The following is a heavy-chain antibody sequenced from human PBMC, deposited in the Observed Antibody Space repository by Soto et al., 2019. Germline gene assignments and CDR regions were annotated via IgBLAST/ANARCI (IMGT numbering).Heavy chain of an antibody. CDR1: GFSLSTSGVG. J-gene: IGHJ5*02. CDR2: IYWDDDK. Sequence: QITLKESGPTLVKPTQTLTLTCTFSGFSLSTSGVGVGWIRQPPGKALEWLALIYWDDDKRYSPSLKSRLTITKDTSKNQVVLTMTNMDPVDTATYYCAHSQIAAATAKSWFDPWGQGTLVTVSS. V-gene: IGHV2-5*02. CDR3: AHSQIAAATAKSWFDP. D-gene: IGHD6-13*01.